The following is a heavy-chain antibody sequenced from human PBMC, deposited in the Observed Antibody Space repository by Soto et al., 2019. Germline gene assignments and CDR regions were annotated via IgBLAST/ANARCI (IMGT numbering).Heavy chain of an antibody. V-gene: IGHV4-39*01. Sequence: SETLSLTCTVSGGSISSSSYYWGWIRQPPGKGLEWIGSIYYSGSTYYNPSLKSRVTISVDTSKNQFSLKLSSVTAADTAVYYCARQQWLVIGNWFDPWGQGTLVTVSS. CDR1: GGSISSSSYY. CDR3: ARQQWLVIGNWFDP. D-gene: IGHD6-19*01. CDR2: IYYSGST. J-gene: IGHJ5*02.